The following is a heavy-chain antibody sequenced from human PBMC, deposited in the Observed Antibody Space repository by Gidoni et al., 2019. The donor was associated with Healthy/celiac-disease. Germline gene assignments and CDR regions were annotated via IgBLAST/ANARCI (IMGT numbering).Heavy chain of an antibody. CDR2: INHSGST. CDR1: GGSFSGYY. CDR3: ARLPRGYCSGGSRYSFDY. V-gene: IGHV4-34*01. J-gene: IGHJ4*02. Sequence: QVQLQQWGAGLLQPSEPLSLTCAVYGGSFSGYYWSWIRQPPGKGLEWIGEINHSGSTNYNPSLKSRVTISVDTSKNQFSLKLSSVTAADTAVYYCARLPRGYCSGGSRYSFDYWGQGTLVTVSS. D-gene: IGHD2-15*01.